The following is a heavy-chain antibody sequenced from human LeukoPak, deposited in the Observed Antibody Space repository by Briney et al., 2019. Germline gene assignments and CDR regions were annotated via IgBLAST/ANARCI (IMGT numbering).Heavy chain of an antibody. CDR3: ARVQTTGLLEWLY. D-gene: IGHD3-3*01. J-gene: IGHJ4*02. Sequence: ASVKVSCKASGYIFTDYYMHWVRQAPGQGLEWMGWINGNSGDTKYAQKFQGRVTMTRDTSISTAYMELSRLRSDDTAIYYCARVQTTGLLEWLYWGQGALVTVSS. V-gene: IGHV1-2*02. CDR2: INGNSGDT. CDR1: GYIFTDYY.